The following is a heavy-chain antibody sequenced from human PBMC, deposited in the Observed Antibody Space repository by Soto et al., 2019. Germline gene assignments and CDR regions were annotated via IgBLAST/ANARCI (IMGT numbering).Heavy chain of an antibody. V-gene: IGHV3-23*03. CDR2: IYSGGNS. D-gene: IGHD3-10*01. J-gene: IGHJ5*02. CDR1: GFTFSSYA. CDR3: ARLGPYGSETYSFRYNWFDP. Sequence: GGSLRLSCAASGFTFSSYAMSWVRQAPGKGLEWVSVIYSGGNSYYAVSVQGRFTISRDNSKNTVYLQMNSLRGEDTAIYYCARLGPYGSETYSFRYNWFDPWGQGTLVTVSS.